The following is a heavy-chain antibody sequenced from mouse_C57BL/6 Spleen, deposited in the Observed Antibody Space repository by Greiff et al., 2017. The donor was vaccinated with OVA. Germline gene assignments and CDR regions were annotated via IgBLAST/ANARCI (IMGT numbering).Heavy chain of an antibody. CDR2: INPGSGGT. CDR3: AMGDYAWFAY. J-gene: IGHJ3*01. V-gene: IGHV1-54*01. D-gene: IGHD2-4*01. CDR1: GYAFTNYL. Sequence: QVQLQQSGAELVRPGTSVKVSCTASGYAFTNYLIEWVQQRPGQGLEWIGVINPGSGGTNYNEKFKGKATLTADKSSSTAYMQLSSLTSEDSAVYFCAMGDYAWFAYWGQGTLVTVSA.